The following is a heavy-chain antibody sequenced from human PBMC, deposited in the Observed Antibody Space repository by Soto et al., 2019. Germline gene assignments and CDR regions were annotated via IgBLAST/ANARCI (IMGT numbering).Heavy chain of an antibody. V-gene: IGHV3-33*06. J-gene: IGHJ3*02. CDR2: IWYDGSNK. CDR3: AKALIYSSPDAFDI. CDR1: GFTFSSYG. Sequence: GGSLRLSCAASGFTFSSYGMHWVRQAPGKGLEWVAVIWYDGSNKYYADSVKGRFTISRDNSKNTLYLQMNSLRAEDTAVYYCAKALIYSSPDAFDIWGQGTMVTVSS. D-gene: IGHD6-13*01.